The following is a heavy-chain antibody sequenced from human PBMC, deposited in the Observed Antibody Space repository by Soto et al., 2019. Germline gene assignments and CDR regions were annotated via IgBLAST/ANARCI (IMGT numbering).Heavy chain of an antibody. J-gene: IGHJ6*02. CDR3: RSSSRYSTDV. CDR2: IYGTGNT. D-gene: IGHD6-13*01. V-gene: IGHV4-39*01. Sequence: QLQLQESGPGLVKPSETLSLSCTVSGGSITSSFYWGWIRQPPGKGLEWIGSIYGTGNTYYNPSLKARATISADTSKNQFSLNLISVTAADTAVYYCRSSSRYSTDVWGQGATVTVSS. CDR1: GGSITSSFY.